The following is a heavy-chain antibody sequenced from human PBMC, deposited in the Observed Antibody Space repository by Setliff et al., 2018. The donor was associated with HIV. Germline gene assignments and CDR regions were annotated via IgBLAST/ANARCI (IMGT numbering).Heavy chain of an antibody. CDR2: INPDGSEK. Sequence: GSLRLSCLGSGFTFSDSWMTWVRQAPGKGLEWVANINPDGSEKYYVDSVKGRFTISRDNGKNSLYLQMNSLRAEDTAVYYCASSGYNYGGYYMDVWGKGTTVTVSS. D-gene: IGHD5-18*01. CDR3: ASSGYNYGGYYMDV. CDR1: GFTFSDSW. J-gene: IGHJ6*03. V-gene: IGHV3-7*03.